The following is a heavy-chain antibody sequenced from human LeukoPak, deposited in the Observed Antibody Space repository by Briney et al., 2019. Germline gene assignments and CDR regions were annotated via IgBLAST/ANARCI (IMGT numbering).Heavy chain of an antibody. D-gene: IGHD2-21*02. V-gene: IGHV3-11*04. CDR2: ISSSGTTI. J-gene: IGHJ4*02. Sequence: GGSLRLSCAASGFTFSDYYMSWIRQAPGKGLEWISYISSSGTTIYYPDSVKGRFTVSRDNARKSLYLQMNSLRAEDTAVYYCARDRGAYCGGDCYSVFDYWGQGTLVTVSS. CDR3: ARDRGAYCGGDCYSVFDY. CDR1: GFTFSDYY.